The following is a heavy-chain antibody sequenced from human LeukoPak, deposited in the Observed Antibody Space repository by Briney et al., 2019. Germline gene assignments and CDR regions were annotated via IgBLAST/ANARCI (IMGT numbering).Heavy chain of an antibody. Sequence: GGSLRLSCAASGFTFSSYWMHWVRHAPGKGLVWVSRINTDGSSTTYADSVKGRFTISRDNAKNTLYLQMNRLRAEDTAVYYCARDPVLDDYGGNSPYWGQGTLVTVSS. D-gene: IGHD4-23*01. CDR3: ARDPVLDDYGGNSPY. J-gene: IGHJ4*02. V-gene: IGHV3-74*01. CDR2: INTDGSST. CDR1: GFTFSSYW.